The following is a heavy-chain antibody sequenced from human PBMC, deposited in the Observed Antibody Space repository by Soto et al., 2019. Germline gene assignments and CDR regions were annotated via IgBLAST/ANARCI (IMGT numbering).Heavy chain of an antibody. D-gene: IGHD2-15*01. CDR1: GYTFTRYT. CDR2: INPDNGNT. J-gene: IGHJ5*02. V-gene: IGHV1-3*01. Sequence: ASLKDTGKASGYTFTRYTMNSVRQAPGQRLEWMGWINPDNGNTKSSQKFQDRVIITRDTSASTAYMDLSSLRSEDTAVYYCARGIATGQLDPWGQGTLVTVSS. CDR3: ARGIATGQLDP.